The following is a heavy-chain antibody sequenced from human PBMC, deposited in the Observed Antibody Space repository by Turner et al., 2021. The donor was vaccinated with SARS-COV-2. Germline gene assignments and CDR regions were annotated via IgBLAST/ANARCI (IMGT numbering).Heavy chain of an antibody. Sequence: EVQLLDSWGGLVQPGGSLRLSCAASGFTFSSYAMSWVRQAPGKRLDGVSAISAGGGSKNYADAVKGRFTISRDNYKNKLYLQMNSRRAEDTAVYFWAKDRYDGFFYFDYWGQGTLVTVSS. V-gene: IGHV3-23*01. CDR1: GFTFSSYA. CDR2: ISAGGGSK. D-gene: IGHD3-22*01. CDR3: AKDRYDGFFYFDY. J-gene: IGHJ4*02.